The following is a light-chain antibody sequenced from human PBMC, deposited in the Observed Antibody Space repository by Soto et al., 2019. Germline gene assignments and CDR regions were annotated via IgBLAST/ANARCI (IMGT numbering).Light chain of an antibody. J-gene: IGLJ2*01. Sequence: QSALTQPASVSGSPGQSITISFTGTSSDVGGYDYVSWYQQHPGKVPKLMIYEVFRRPSGISDRFSGSKSGNTASLTISGLQAEDEGDYYCCSYTTTSTVVFGGGTKLTVL. CDR3: CSYTTTSTVV. CDR1: SSDVGGYDY. V-gene: IGLV2-14*03. CDR2: EVF.